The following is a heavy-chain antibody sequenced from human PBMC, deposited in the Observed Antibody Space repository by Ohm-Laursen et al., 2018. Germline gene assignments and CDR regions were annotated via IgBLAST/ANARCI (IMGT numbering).Heavy chain of an antibody. CDR2: INGDGTIT. CDR3: ARDAPNYKTISRVVTALGMDV. D-gene: IGHD3-3*01. CDR1: GFTFSNYW. V-gene: IGHV3-74*01. Sequence: SLRLSCTASGFTFSNYWMHWVRHAPGRGLVWVSRINGDGTITNYADSVKGRFTITRDNAKNTVNLEMSSLRAEDTAVYYCARDAPNYKTISRVVTALGMDVWGQGTTVTVSS. J-gene: IGHJ6*02.